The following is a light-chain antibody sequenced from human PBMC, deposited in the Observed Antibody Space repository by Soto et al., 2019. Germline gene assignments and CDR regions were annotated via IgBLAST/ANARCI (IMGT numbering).Light chain of an antibody. CDR1: QSVSSW. J-gene: IGKJ1*01. V-gene: IGKV1-5*03. CDR2: KAS. Sequence: DIQMTHSPSTLSASVGDRVIITCRASQSVSSWLAWYQQKPGKAPNLLIYKASILKSGVPSRFSGSGSGTEFTLTISSLQPDDFATYYCQQYDNDSWTFGQGTKVEIK. CDR3: QQYDNDSWT.